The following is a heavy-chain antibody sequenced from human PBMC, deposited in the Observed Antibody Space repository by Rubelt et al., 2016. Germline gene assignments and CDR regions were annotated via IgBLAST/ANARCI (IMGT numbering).Heavy chain of an antibody. CDR3: ARHPLSSGCPDY. CDR2: INYSGST. CDR1: GGSVSSRSYY. J-gene: IGHJ4*02. V-gene: IGHV4-39*07. Sequence: QLQLQESGPGLVKPSETLSLTCSVSGGSVSSRSYYWGWIRQPPGKGLEWIGSINYSGSTYYNPSLKSRVTISVDTSKKQFPLKLSSVTAADTAVYFCARHPLSSGCPDYWGQGTLVTVSS. D-gene: IGHD6-19*01.